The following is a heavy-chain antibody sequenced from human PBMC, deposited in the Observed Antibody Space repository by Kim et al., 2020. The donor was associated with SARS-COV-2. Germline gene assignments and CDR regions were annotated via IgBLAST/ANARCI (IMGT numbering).Heavy chain of an antibody. D-gene: IGHD3-16*01. CDR3: ARDKGERYSDY. J-gene: IGHJ4*02. V-gene: IGHV3-33*01. CDR2: IWSDGSKE. CDR1: GLPFSASC. Sequence: GGSLRLSCAASGLPFSASCMHWVRQAPGKGLEWVAMIWSDGSKEYYADSVNGRFTISRDNSKNTVYLQMNSLRAEDTAVYYCARDKGERYSDYWGQGTLVIVS.